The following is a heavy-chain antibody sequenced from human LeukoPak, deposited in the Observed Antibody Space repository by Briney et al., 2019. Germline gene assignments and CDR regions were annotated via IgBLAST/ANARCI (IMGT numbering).Heavy chain of an antibody. Sequence: PSETLSLTCTVSGGSISSYYWSWIRQPPGKGLEWIGYIYYSGSTNYNPSLKSRVTISVDTSKNQFSLKLSSVTAADTAVYYCATKMGPIQLWNLMASDYWGQGTLVTVSS. CDR3: ATKMGPIQLWNLMASDY. J-gene: IGHJ4*02. V-gene: IGHV4-59*01. CDR2: IYYSGST. D-gene: IGHD5-18*01. CDR1: GGSISSYY.